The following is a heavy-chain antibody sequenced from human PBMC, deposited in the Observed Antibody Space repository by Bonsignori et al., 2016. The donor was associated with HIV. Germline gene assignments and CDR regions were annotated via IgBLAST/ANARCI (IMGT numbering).Heavy chain of an antibody. CDR3: AREGPTAMWIDY. V-gene: IGHV4-34*01. CDR2: INHSGST. J-gene: IGHJ4*02. D-gene: IGHD2-2*01. Sequence: WIRQPPGKGLEWIGEINHSGSTNYNPSLKSRVTISVDTSKNQFSLKLSSVTAADTAVYYCAREGPTAMWIDYWGQGTLVTVSS.